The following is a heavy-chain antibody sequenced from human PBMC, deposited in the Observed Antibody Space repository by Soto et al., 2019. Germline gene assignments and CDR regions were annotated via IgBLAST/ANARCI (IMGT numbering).Heavy chain of an antibody. J-gene: IGHJ3*02. V-gene: IGHV5-10-1*01. CDR2: IDPSDSYT. Sequence: PGESLKISCKGSGYSFTSYWISWVRQMPGKGLEWMGRIDPSDSYTNYSPSFQGHVTISADKSISTAYLQWSSLKASDTAMYYCARLGRTIAVAGPDAFDIWGQGTMVTVS. CDR1: GYSFTSYW. CDR3: ARLGRTIAVAGPDAFDI. D-gene: IGHD6-19*01.